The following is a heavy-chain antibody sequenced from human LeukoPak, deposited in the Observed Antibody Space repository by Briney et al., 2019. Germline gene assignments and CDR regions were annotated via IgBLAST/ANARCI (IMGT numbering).Heavy chain of an antibody. CDR2: ISYDGSNE. CDR1: GFTFSNYG. J-gene: IGHJ4*02. Sequence: GRSLRLSCAASGFTFSNYGMNWVRQAPGKGLEWVAVISYDGSNEYYADSVRGRFTISRDNSESTLYLQMNSLRTEDTAVYYCAEGIAAAGHWGQGTLVTVSS. D-gene: IGHD6-13*01. CDR3: AEGIAAAGH. V-gene: IGHV3-30*18.